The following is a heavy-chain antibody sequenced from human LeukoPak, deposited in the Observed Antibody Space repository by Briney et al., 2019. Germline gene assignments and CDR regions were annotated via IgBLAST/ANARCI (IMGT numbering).Heavy chain of an antibody. J-gene: IGHJ3*02. CDR3: ARVSGITMIVVVITDAFDI. V-gene: IGHV4-39*07. D-gene: IGHD3-22*01. Sequence: SETLSLTCTVPGGSISSSSYYWGWIRQPPGKGLEWIGSIYYSGSTYYNPSLKSRVTISVDTSKNQFSLKLSSVTAADTAVYYCARVSGITMIVVVITDAFDIWGQGTMVTVSS. CDR1: GGSISSSSYY. CDR2: IYYSGST.